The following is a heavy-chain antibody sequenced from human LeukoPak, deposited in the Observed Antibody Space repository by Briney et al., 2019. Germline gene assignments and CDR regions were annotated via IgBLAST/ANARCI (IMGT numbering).Heavy chain of an antibody. V-gene: IGHV4-59*01. CDR1: GGSISSYY. Sequence: SETLSLTCTVSGGSISSYYWSWIRQPPGKGLEWIGYIYYSGSTNYNPSLKSRVTIAVDTSKNQFSLKLSSVTAAATAVYYCARESPGCGGGSGYPHFAYWGKEPWSPSPQ. J-gene: IGHJ4*01. CDR2: IYYSGST. CDR3: ARESPGCGGGSGYPHFAY. D-gene: IGHD2-15*01.